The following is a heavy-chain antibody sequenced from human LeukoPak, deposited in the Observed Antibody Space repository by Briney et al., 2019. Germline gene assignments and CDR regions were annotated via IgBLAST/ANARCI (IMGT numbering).Heavy chain of an antibody. D-gene: IGHD3-22*01. J-gene: IGHJ4*02. CDR2: INPNSGGT. CDR3: AREGMPSGYGPYYYDSSGYYRYYFDY. Sequence: GASVKVSCKASGYTFTGYYMHWVRQAPGQGLEWMGWINPNSGGTNYAQKFQGRATMTRDTSISTAYMELSRLRSDDTAVYYCAREGMPSGYGPYYYDSSGYYRYYFDYWGQGTLVTVSS. V-gene: IGHV1-2*02. CDR1: GYTFTGYY.